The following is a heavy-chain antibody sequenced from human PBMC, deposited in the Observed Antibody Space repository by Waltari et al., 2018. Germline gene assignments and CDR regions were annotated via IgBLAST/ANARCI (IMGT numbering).Heavy chain of an antibody. CDR3: ATDGLSRSLSH. D-gene: IGHD6-19*01. V-gene: IGHV4-4*07. CDR2: MYFTGIM. J-gene: IGHJ4*02. Sequence: QVPLRESGPGLLEPSDTLSLTCSVPGVSLRSYYWNWIRQPAGKGLVWIGRMYFTGIMDYNPSLQSRVTMSVDTSKNQFFLNLTSVTAADTAVYYWATDGLSRSLSHWGQGALVTVSS. CDR1: GVSLRSYY.